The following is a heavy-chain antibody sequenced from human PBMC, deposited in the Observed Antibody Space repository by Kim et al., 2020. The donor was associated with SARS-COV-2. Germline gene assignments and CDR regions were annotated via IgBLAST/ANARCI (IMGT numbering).Heavy chain of an antibody. V-gene: IGHV3-20*01. CDR2: INWNGGST. CDR3: ARSLVVTALVENAFDI. Sequence: GGSLRLSCAASGFTFDDYGMSWVRQAPGKGLEWVSGINWNGGSTGYADSVKGRFTISRDNAKNSLYLQMNSLRAEDTALYHCARSLVVTALVENAFDIWGQGTMVTVSS. D-gene: IGHD2-21*02. CDR1: GFTFDDYG. J-gene: IGHJ3*02.